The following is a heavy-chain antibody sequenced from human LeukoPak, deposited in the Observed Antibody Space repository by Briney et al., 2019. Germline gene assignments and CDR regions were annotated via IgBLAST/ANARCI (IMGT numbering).Heavy chain of an antibody. CDR3: ATAWAYLDDY. CDR1: GFTFSSYA. CDR2: ISGSGGST. D-gene: IGHD1-1*01. Sequence: GGSLRLSCSASGFTFSSYAMSWVRQAPGKGLEWVSAISGSGGSTSYADSVKGRFTICRDNSKNTLYLQMNSLRAADTAVYYCATAWAYLDDYWGQGTLVTVSS. J-gene: IGHJ4*02. V-gene: IGHV3-23*01.